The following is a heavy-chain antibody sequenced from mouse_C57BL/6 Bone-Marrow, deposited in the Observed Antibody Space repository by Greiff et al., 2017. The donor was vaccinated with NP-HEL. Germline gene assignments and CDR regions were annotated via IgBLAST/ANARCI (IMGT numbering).Heavy chain of an antibody. J-gene: IGHJ2*01. Sequence: VQLKESGPGLVKPSQSLSLTCSVTGYSITSGYYWNWIRQFPGNKLEWMGYISYDGSNNYNPSLKNRISITRDTSKNQFFLKLNSVTTEDTATYYCARAPLLLRSYYFDYWGQGTTLTVSS. D-gene: IGHD1-1*01. CDR1: GYSITSGYY. V-gene: IGHV3-6*01. CDR3: ARAPLLLRSYYFDY. CDR2: ISYDGSN.